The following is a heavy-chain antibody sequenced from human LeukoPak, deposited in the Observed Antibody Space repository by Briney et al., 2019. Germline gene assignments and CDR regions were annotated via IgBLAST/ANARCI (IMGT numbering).Heavy chain of an antibody. CDR2: IYYSGTT. Sequence: PSETLSLTCIVAGGSISNSIYYWGWIRQPPGKGLEWIGSIYYSGTTYYNPSLESRVSISVDTSNNQVSLNLNSVTAADTAVYFCARDCGGDSYLGAFGIWGQGTMVTVSS. CDR3: ARDCGGDSYLGAFGI. J-gene: IGHJ3*02. D-gene: IGHD2-21*02. CDR1: GGSISNSIYY. V-gene: IGHV4-39*07.